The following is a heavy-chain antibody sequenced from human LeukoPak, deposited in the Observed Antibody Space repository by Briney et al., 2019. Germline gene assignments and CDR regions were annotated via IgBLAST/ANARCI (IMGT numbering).Heavy chain of an antibody. D-gene: IGHD6-25*01. CDR1: GYTFKNYE. J-gene: IGHJ3*01. CDR2: MNPNNDNP. V-gene: IGHV1-8*01. CDR3: ARAAAGGDDPFDV. Sequence: GASVKVSCKASGYTFKNYEINWVRQAPGQGLEWMAWMNPNNDNPGSAQKFQGRVTMTRDTSINTAYMELSSLRSDDTGVYYCARAAAGGDDPFDVWGQGSLIIVSS.